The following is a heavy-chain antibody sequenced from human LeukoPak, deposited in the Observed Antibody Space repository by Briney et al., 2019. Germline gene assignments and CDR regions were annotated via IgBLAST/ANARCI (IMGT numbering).Heavy chain of an antibody. V-gene: IGHV4-39*01. J-gene: IGHJ5*02. D-gene: IGHD4-17*01. CDR3: ARHTIDYGDYVLGLDP. CDR2: IYYSGST. Sequence: PSETLSLTCTVSGGSISSSSYYWGWIRQPPGKGLEWIGSIYYSGSTYYNPSLKSRVTISVDTSKNQFSLKLSSVTAADTAVYYCARHTIDYGDYVLGLDPWGQGTLVTVSS. CDR1: GGSISSSSYY.